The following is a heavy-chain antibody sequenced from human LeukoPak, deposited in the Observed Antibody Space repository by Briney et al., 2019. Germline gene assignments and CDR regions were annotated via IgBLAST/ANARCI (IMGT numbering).Heavy chain of an antibody. CDR2: LYYSGST. J-gene: IGHJ4*02. CDR3: ARTNWGGLDYFDY. CDR1: GGSISRSSYY. D-gene: IGHD7-27*01. Sequence: SETLSLTCSVSGGSISRSSYYWGWIRQAPGKGLEWIGSLYYSGSTYHNPSLKSRVIISVDTSKNQFSLKLSSVTAADTAVYYCARTNWGGLDYFDYWGQGTLVTVSS. V-gene: IGHV4-39*01.